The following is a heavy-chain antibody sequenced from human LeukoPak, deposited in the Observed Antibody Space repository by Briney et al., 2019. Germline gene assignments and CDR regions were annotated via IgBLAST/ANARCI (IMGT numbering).Heavy chain of an antibody. Sequence: SVKVSCKASGGTFSSYAISWVRQAPGQGLEWMGGIIPIFGTANYAQKFQGRVTITTDESTSTAYMELSSLRSEDTAVYYCASIAARPPYYYYYYMDVWGKGTTVTVSS. CDR1: GGTFSSYA. CDR3: ASIAARPPYYYYYYMDV. CDR2: IIPIFGTA. D-gene: IGHD6-6*01. V-gene: IGHV1-69*05. J-gene: IGHJ6*03.